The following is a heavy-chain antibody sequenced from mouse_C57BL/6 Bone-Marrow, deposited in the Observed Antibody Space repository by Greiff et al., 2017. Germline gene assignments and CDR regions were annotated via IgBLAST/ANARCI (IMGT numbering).Heavy chain of an antibody. J-gene: IGHJ4*01. CDR2: IDPENGDT. CDR3: TTNGYYGYAMDY. CDR1: GFNIKDDY. D-gene: IGHD2-3*01. Sequence: VQLKQSGAELVRPGASVKLSCTASGFNIKDDYMHWVKQRPEQGLEWIGWIDPENGDTEYASKFQGKATITAGTSSNTAYLQLSSLTSEDTAVYYCTTNGYYGYAMDYWGQGTSVTVSS. V-gene: IGHV14-4*01.